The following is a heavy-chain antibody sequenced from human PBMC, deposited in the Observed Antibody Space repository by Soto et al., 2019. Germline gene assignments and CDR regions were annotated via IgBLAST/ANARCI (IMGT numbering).Heavy chain of an antibody. D-gene: IGHD4-17*01. CDR2: INHSGST. Sequence: PSETLSLTCAVYGVSSSGYYWSWIRQPPGKGLEWIGEINHSGSTNYNPSLKSRVTISVDTSKNQFSLKLSSVTAADTAVYYCARTPYGDYYLYWGQGTLVTVSS. CDR3: ARTPYGDYYLY. J-gene: IGHJ4*02. CDR1: GVSSSGYY. V-gene: IGHV4-34*01.